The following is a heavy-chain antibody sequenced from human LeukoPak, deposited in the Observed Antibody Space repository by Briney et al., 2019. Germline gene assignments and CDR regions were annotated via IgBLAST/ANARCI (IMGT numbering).Heavy chain of an antibody. J-gene: IGHJ4*02. D-gene: IGHD2-15*01. CDR2: IRSKPSSYTT. V-gene: IGHV3-73*01. CDR1: GFDFSDFY. CDR3: SRQHCSGGSCSYVDY. Sequence: GATLKLSCAASGFDFSDFYIHWVRQASGRGLEWVGLIRSKPSSYTTVYAASVKGRFTISRDDSKNTAYLQMNSLKAEDTAVYYCSRQHCSGGSCSYVDYWGQGTLVTVSS.